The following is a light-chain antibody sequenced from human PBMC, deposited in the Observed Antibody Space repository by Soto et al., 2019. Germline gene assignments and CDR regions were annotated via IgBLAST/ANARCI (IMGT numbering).Light chain of an antibody. CDR2: DAS. Sequence: IHMTQSPSTVSASVGDSVTISCRASQDIVTYLAWYQQKPGRAPKLLIFDASTSQSGVSPRFRGSGSGSEFSLTISNLQPDDAGVYFCQHYTLSSGPFGGGTRVET. CDR1: QDIVTY. V-gene: IGKV1-5*01. J-gene: IGKJ4*02. CDR3: QHYTLSSGP.